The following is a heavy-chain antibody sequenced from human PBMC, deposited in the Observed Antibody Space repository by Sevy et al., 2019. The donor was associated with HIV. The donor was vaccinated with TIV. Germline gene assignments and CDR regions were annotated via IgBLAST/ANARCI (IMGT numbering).Heavy chain of an antibody. CDR3: ARMGDYFDTSGYYPLKY. Sequence: ASVKVSCKASGYTFTGYYVHWLRQAPGQGLEWMGWINPKTGGTYCAKKFQDRVTMTTGTSITTAYLGLSGLRFDDTAVYYCARMGDYFDTSGYYPLKYWGQGTLVTVSS. D-gene: IGHD3-22*01. CDR2: INPKTGGT. J-gene: IGHJ4*02. V-gene: IGHV1-2*02. CDR1: GYTFTGYY.